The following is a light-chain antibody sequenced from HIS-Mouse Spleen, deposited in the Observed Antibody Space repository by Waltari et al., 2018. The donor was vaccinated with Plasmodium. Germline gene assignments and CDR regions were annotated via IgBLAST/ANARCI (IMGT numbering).Light chain of an antibody. CDR3: YSTDSSGNHRV. J-gene: IGLJ3*02. Sequence: SYELTQPPSVSVSPGQTARITCSGDALPKKYAYWYQQKSGQAPELVIYEDSKRPSGSPERFSGSSAGRMATLTISGAQVEDEADYYCYSTDSSGNHRVFGGGTKLTVL. V-gene: IGLV3-10*01. CDR1: ALPKKY. CDR2: EDS.